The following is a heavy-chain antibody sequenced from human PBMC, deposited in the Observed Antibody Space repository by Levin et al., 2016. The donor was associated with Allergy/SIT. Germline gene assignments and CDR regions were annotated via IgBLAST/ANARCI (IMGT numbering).Heavy chain of an antibody. V-gene: IGHV1-69*04. Sequence: WVRQAPGQGLEWMGRFIPLLGVPNYTQKVQGRVTITADKSTNTAYMELSSLTSEDTAVYYCAKGAISHKANAFDMWGQGTMVTVSS. CDR3: AKGAISHKANAFDM. J-gene: IGHJ3*02. CDR2: FIPLLGVP. D-gene: IGHD3-9*01.